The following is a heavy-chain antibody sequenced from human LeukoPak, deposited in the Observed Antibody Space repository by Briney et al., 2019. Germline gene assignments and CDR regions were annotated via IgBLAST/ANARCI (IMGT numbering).Heavy chain of an antibody. CDR1: GGSISSRNW. CDR3: ARGVKWFGEFLNNWFDP. D-gene: IGHD3-10*01. J-gene: IGHJ5*02. V-gene: IGHV4-4*02. CDR2: IYHSGNT. Sequence: PSETLSLTCAVSGGSISSRNWWSWVRQPPGKGLEWIGEIYHSGNTHYNPSLKSRVTISVDKSKNQFSLKLNSVTAADAAVYYCARGVKWFGEFLNNWFDPWGQGTLVTVSS.